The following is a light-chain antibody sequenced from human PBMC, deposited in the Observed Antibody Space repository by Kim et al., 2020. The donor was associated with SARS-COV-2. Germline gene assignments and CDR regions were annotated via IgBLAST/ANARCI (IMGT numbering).Light chain of an antibody. J-gene: IGKJ2*01. V-gene: IGKV3-20*01. Sequence: LCPGERATLSCRASQSVSRSYLAWYQQKPGQAPRLLIYGASSRATGIPDRFSGSGSGTDFTLTISRLEPEDFAVYYCQQYGSSPYTFGQGTKLEI. CDR1: QSVSRSY. CDR3: QQYGSSPYT. CDR2: GAS.